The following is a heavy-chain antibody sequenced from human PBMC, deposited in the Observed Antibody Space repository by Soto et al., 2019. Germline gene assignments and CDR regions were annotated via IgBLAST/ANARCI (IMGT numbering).Heavy chain of an antibody. CDR1: GYTFTSYG. CDR2: ISAYNGNT. CDR3: ARGKARYSPTAYYGMVV. J-gene: IGHJ6*02. V-gene: IGHV1-18*01. Sequence: ASVKVSCKASGYTFTSYGISWVRQAPGQGLEWMGWISAYNGNTNYAQKLQGRVTMTTDTSTSTAYMELRSLRSDDTAVYYCARGKARYSPTAYYGMVVWAHGTTVTV. D-gene: IGHD5-18*01.